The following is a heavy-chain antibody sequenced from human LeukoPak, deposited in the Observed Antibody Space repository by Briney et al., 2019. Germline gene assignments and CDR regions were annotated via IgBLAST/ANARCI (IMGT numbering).Heavy chain of an antibody. CDR2: IDKGGDNT. V-gene: IGHV3-23*03. CDR1: GFTFSSYA. CDR3: AKDLHWYGMDV. D-gene: IGHD1-1*01. J-gene: IGHJ6*02. Sequence: GGSLRLSCAASGFTFSSYAMSWVRQAPGKGLEWVSGIDKGGDNTKYADSVKGRFTISRDNSKSTLDLQMDSLRVEDTAIYYCAKDLHWYGMDVWGQGTTVTVSS.